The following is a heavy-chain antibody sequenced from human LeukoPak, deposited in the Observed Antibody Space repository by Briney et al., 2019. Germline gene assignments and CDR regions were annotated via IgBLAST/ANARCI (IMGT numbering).Heavy chain of an antibody. CDR2: ISYDGSNK. Sequence: GGSLRLSCAASGFTFRNYGMHWVRQAPGKGLEWVAVISYDGSNKYYADSVKGRFTISRDNSKNTLYLQMNSLRAEDTAVYYCARDYLDTYDSSGYYYVPLGYWGQGTLVTVSS. D-gene: IGHD3-22*01. CDR1: GFTFRNYG. J-gene: IGHJ4*02. V-gene: IGHV3-30*19. CDR3: ARDYLDTYDSSGYYYVPLGY.